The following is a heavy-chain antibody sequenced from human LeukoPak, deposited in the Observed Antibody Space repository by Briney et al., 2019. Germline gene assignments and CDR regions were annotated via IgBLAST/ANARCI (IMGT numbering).Heavy chain of an antibody. V-gene: IGHV4-39*07. CDR3: AREGGPTY. Sequence: SQTLSLTCTVSGGSISSGNYYWSWIRQPPGKGLEWIGEINHSGSTNYNPSLKSRVTISVDTSKNQFSLKLSSVTAADTAVYNCAREGGPTYWGQGTLVTVSS. D-gene: IGHD6-25*01. CDR2: INHSGST. J-gene: IGHJ4*02. CDR1: GGSISSGNYY.